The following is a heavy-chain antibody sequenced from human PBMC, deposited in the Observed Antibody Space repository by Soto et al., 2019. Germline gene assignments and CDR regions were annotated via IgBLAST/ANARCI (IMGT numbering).Heavy chain of an antibody. V-gene: IGHV3-74*03. Sequence: PGGSLRLSCAASGFTFSSYWMHWVRQAPGEGLVWVPYIKPDGSRTKDADSVKGRFTISRDNARNTLYLRMNSLRAEDTAVYYCARDNNWYYDSWGRGPLGTVSS. J-gene: IGHJ4*02. CDR1: GFTFSSYW. CDR2: IKPDGSRT. D-gene: IGHD1-1*01. CDR3: ARDNNWYYDS.